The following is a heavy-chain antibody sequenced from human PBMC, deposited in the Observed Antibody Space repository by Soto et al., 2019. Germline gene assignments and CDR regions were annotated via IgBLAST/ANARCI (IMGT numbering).Heavy chain of an antibody. J-gene: IGHJ6*02. V-gene: IGHV3-23*01. CDR2: ISGSDNTT. CDR3: APMGV. Sequence: PGGSLRLSCAASGFTFSSYAMSWVRQAPGKGLEWVSTISGSDNTTYYADSVKGRFTISRDNSKNTLYLQMSSLRADDTAVYYCAPMGVWGQGTTVTSP. CDR1: GFTFSSYA.